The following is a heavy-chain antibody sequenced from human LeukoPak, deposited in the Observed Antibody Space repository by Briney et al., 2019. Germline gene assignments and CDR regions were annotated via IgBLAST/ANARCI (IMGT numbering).Heavy chain of an antibody. D-gene: IGHD1-26*01. Sequence: ASVKVSCKASGYTFTGYYMHWVRQAPGQGLEWMGWINPNSGGTNYAQKFQGRVTMTRDTSISTAYMELSRLRSDDTAVYYCAREIEWELPSSFDYRGQGTLVTVSS. V-gene: IGHV1-2*02. CDR3: AREIEWELPSSFDY. CDR1: GYTFTGYY. J-gene: IGHJ4*02. CDR2: INPNSGGT.